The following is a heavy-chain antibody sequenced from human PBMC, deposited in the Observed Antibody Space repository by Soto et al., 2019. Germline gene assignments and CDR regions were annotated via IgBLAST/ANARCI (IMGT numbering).Heavy chain of an antibody. Sequence: EVQLVESGGGLVQPGRSLRLSCAASGFTFDDYAMHWVRQAPGRGLEWVSGISYNRESVSYADSVKGRFTISRDNAQNSLYLQMNSLRAEDTAFYYCGKIKAQWPSPGYFDYWGQGTLVTVSS. CDR2: ISYNRESV. CDR1: GFTFDDYA. CDR3: GKIKAQWPSPGYFDY. J-gene: IGHJ4*02. V-gene: IGHV3-9*01. D-gene: IGHD6-19*01.